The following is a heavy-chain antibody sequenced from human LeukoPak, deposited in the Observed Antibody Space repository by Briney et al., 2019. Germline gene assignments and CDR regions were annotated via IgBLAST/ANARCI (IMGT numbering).Heavy chain of an antibody. J-gene: IGHJ3*01. V-gene: IGHV3-23*01. CDR3: ARDPNGDYIGAFDF. Sequence: PGGSLRPSCAASGFTFSNYAMIWVRQAPGKGLEWVSAIVADGGDRYADSVKGRFTVSRDNSKNTLYLQMSGLTAEDTAVYFCARDPNGDYIGAFDFRGQGTKVIVSS. CDR2: IVADGGD. D-gene: IGHD4-17*01. CDR1: GFTFSNYA.